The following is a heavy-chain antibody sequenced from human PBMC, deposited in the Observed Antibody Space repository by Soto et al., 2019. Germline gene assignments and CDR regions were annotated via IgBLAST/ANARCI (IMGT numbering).Heavy chain of an antibody. V-gene: IGHV4-34*01. Sequence: QVQLQEWGAGLLKPSETLSLTCAVYGGSFSGYFWTWIRQPPGKGLEWIGEINHSGSSNYNSSLKSRLTISVDTSKSQFSLKLSSVTAADTAVYYCARGAGGSSSYIDYWGQGTLVTVSS. J-gene: IGHJ4*02. CDR1: GGSFSGYF. D-gene: IGHD6-13*01. CDR2: INHSGSS. CDR3: ARGAGGSSSYIDY.